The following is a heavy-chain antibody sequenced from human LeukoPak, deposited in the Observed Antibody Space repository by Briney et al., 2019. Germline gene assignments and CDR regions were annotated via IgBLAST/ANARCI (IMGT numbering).Heavy chain of an antibody. CDR1: GFTFSSYS. J-gene: IGHJ4*02. V-gene: IGHV3-21*01. CDR3: ASLHYYDSSGRDY. D-gene: IGHD3-22*01. Sequence: KPGGSLRLSCAASGFTFSSYSMTWVSQAPGKGLKWVSTISSSGIYTYYADSVKGRFTISRDDAKNSLYLQMNSLRAEDTAVYYCASLHYYDSSGRDYWGQGTLVTVSS. CDR2: ISSSGIYT.